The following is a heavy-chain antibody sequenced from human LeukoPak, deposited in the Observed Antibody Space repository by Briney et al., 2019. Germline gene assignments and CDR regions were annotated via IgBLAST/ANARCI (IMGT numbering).Heavy chain of an antibody. D-gene: IGHD1-26*01. CDR1: GGSFSGYY. J-gene: IGHJ6*03. V-gene: IGHV4-34*01. Sequence: PSETLSLTCAVYGGSFSGYYWSWIRQPPGKGLEWIGEINHSGSTNYNPSLKSRVTISVDTSKNQFSLKLSSVTAADTAVYYCARECIVGATVYYYMDVWGKGTTVTVSS. CDR2: INHSGST. CDR3: ARECIVGATVYYYMDV.